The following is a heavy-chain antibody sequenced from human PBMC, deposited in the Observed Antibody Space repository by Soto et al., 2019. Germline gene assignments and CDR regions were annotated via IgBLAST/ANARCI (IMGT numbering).Heavy chain of an antibody. V-gene: IGHV1-2*04. D-gene: IGHD2-2*01. J-gene: IGHJ6*02. Sequence: ASVKVSCKASGYTFTGYYMHWVRQAPGQGLEWMGWINPNSGGTNYAQKFQGWVTMTRDTSISTAYMELSRLRSDDTAVYYCARGSTSANEVVPAAYGYYYYGMDVWGQGTTVTVSS. CDR1: GYTFTGYY. CDR2: INPNSGGT. CDR3: ARGSTSANEVVPAAYGYYYYGMDV.